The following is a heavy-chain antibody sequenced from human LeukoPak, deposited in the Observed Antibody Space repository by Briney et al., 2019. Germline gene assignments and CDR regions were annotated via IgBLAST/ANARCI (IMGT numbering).Heavy chain of an antibody. V-gene: IGHV4-59*08. CDR1: GGSLSSYY. D-gene: IGHD3-3*01. Sequence: SETLSLTCTVSGGSLSSYYWSWIRQPPGKGLEWIGYIYYSGSTNYNPSLKSRVTISVDTSKNQFSLKLSSVTAADTAVYYCARHPRMGSLETKYFDYWGQGTLVTVSS. CDR3: ARHPRMGSLETKYFDY. J-gene: IGHJ4*02. CDR2: IYYSGST.